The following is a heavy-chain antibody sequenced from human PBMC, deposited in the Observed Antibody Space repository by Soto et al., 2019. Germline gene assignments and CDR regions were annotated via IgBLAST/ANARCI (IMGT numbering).Heavy chain of an antibody. CDR2: ISYDGSDK. V-gene: IGHV3-30*18. D-gene: IGHD3-9*01. CDR3: AKDHSDWASDY. CDR1: GFPFSSYG. Sequence: PGGSLRLSCAASGFPFSSYGMYWVRQAPGKGLEWVTFISYDGSDKYYADSVKGRFTISRDNSKSTLFLQMNSLRTEDTAVYYCAKDHSDWASDYWGQGTLVTVSS. J-gene: IGHJ4*02.